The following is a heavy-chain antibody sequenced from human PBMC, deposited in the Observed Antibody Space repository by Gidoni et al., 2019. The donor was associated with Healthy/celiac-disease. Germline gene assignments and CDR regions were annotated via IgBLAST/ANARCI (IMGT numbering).Heavy chain of an antibody. D-gene: IGHD4-17*01. V-gene: IGHV3-11*01. J-gene: IGHJ4*02. CDR2: ISSSGSTI. Sequence: QVQLVESGGGLVKPEGSLRLSCAASGCTFSYYDMSWIRQAPGKGLALVSYISSSGSTIYYADSVKGRFTIARDNAKNSLYLQMNSLRAEDTAVYYCASRGVTTKNYWGQGTLVTVSS. CDR3: ASRGVTTKNY. CDR1: GCTFSYYD.